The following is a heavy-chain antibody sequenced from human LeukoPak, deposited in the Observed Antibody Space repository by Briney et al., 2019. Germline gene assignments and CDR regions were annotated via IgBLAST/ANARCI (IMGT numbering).Heavy chain of an antibody. D-gene: IGHD1-26*01. CDR3: GRDLGGRSGY. CDR1: GFTSRTYW. Sequence: GGSLRLSCAVSGFTSRTYWMHWVRQVPGEGLVWVSRINEDGSITNYADSVKGRFSISRDNAKNTLYLQMNSLRAEDTAVYYCGRDLGGRSGYWGQGTLVTVSS. V-gene: IGHV3-74*01. CDR2: INEDGSIT. J-gene: IGHJ4*02.